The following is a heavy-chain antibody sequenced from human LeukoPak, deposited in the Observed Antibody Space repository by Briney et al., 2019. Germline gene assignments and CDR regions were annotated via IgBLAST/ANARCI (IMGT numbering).Heavy chain of an antibody. V-gene: IGHV4-61*01. D-gene: IGHD3-10*01. J-gene: IGHJ4*02. CDR1: GDSVSSGRYY. CDR3: ARDRGVRGIDY. CDR2: IDYSGST. Sequence: SETLSLTCTVSGDSVSSGRYYWSWIRQPPGKGLEWIGYIDYSGSTDYNPSLKSRVSISVDTSRNQFSLKLNSVTAVDTVVYYCARDRGVRGIDYWGQGTLVTVSS.